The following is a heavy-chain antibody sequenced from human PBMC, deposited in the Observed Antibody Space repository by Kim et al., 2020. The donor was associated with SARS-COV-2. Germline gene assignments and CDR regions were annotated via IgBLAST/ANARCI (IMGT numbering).Heavy chain of an antibody. V-gene: IGHV4-39*01. CDR3: ARLEYSSSWYYFDY. D-gene: IGHD6-13*01. J-gene: IGHJ4*02. Sequence: NPSFKSRVTISVDTSKNQFSLKLSSVTAADTAVYYCARLEYSSSWYYFDYWGQGTLVTVSS.